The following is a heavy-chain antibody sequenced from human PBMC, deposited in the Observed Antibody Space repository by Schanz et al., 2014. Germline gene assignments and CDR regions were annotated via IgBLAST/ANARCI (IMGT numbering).Heavy chain of an antibody. CDR2: ISGSGGDSV. Sequence: EVHLVESGGSLVQPGGSLRLSCVASGFSFSNYSMNWVRQAPGKGLEWLSHISGSGGDSVDYADSVKGRFTISRDNTRNSLYLQMNSLRAEDTALYYCARDSGSSSWYPSDYWGQGTLVTDSS. CDR3: ARDSGSSSWYPSDY. V-gene: IGHV3-48*04. D-gene: IGHD6-13*01. J-gene: IGHJ4*02. CDR1: GFSFSNYS.